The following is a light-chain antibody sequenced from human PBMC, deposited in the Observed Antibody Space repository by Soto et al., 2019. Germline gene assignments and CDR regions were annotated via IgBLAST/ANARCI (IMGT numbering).Light chain of an antibody. CDR3: QQYGSSPWT. J-gene: IGKJ1*01. CDR2: GAS. CDR1: QSVRSN. Sequence: EVVMTQSPATLSVSAWERVTLSCKASQSVRSNLNWYQQEPGQAPRLLIYGASSRATGIPDRFSGSGSGTDFTLTISRLEPEDFAVYYCQQYGSSPWTFGQGTKVDI. V-gene: IGKV3-20*01.